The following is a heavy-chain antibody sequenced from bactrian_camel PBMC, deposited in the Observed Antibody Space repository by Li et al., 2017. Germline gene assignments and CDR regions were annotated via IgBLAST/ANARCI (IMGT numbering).Heavy chain of an antibody. CDR3: AAVVSGMWTKPDGHCSGTYRY. V-gene: IGHV3S53*01. D-gene: IGHD3*01. CDR2: LDGDGSK. J-gene: IGHJ4*01. CDR1: GHSHSMYC. Sequence: QLVESGGGSAQAGESLRLSCAADGHSHSMYCLGFTRQSPGKEREAVAALDGDGSKSYADSVKGRFTISLANDKSTLTLEMNSLRPEDTGMYYCAAVVSGMWTKPDGHCSGTYRYWGQGTQVTVS.